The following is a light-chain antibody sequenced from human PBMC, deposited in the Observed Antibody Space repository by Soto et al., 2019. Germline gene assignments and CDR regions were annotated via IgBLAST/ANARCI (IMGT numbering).Light chain of an antibody. V-gene: IGLV6-57*04. CDR1: SGSIASNY. Sequence: NFMLTQSHSVSESPGKTITISCTRSSGSIASNYVQWYQQRPGSAPTTVIYEDNQRPSGVPDRFSGSIDSSSNSASLIISGLKTEDEADYYCQSYDSSNEVFGGGTKVTVL. J-gene: IGLJ3*02. CDR2: EDN. CDR3: QSYDSSNEV.